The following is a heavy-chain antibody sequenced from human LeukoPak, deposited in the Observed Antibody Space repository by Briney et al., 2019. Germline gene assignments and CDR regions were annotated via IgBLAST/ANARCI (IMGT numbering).Heavy chain of an antibody. Sequence: SVKVSCKASGGTFSSYAISWVRQAPGQGLEWMGGIIPIFGTANYAQKFQGRVTITADESTSTAYMELSSLRSEDTAVYYCAGGGWAPENWFDPWGQGTLVTVSS. CDR3: AGGGWAPENWFDP. J-gene: IGHJ5*02. V-gene: IGHV1-69*13. CDR2: IIPIFGTA. D-gene: IGHD1-14*01. CDR1: GGTFSSYA.